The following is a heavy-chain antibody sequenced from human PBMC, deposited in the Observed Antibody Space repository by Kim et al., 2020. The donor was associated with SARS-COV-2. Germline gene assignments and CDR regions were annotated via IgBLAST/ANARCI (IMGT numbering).Heavy chain of an antibody. J-gene: IGHJ4*02. V-gene: IGHV4-31*03. D-gene: IGHD3-10*01. Sequence: SETLSLTCTVSGGSISSGGYYWSWIRQHPGKGLEWIGYIYYSGSTYYNPSLKSRVTISVDTSKNQFSLKLSSVTAADTAVYYCARCGTPRGEPDYWGQGTLVTGSS. CDR1: GGSISSGGYY. CDR3: ARCGTPRGEPDY. CDR2: IYYSGST.